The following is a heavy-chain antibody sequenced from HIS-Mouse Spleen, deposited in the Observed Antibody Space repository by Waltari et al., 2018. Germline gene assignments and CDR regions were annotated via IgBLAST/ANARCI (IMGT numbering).Heavy chain of an antibody. D-gene: IGHD6-13*01. J-gene: IGHJ2*01. CDR1: GGSISSSSSY. Sequence: QLQLQESGPGLVKPSETLSLTCTVSGGSISSSSSYWGWIRQPPGKGLEWSGSIYYSGSTSYNPSLKSRVTISVDTSKNQFSLKLSSVTAADTAVYYCAREIPYSSSWYDWYFDLWGRGTLVTVSS. V-gene: IGHV4-39*07. CDR3: AREIPYSSSWYDWYFDL. CDR2: IYYSGST.